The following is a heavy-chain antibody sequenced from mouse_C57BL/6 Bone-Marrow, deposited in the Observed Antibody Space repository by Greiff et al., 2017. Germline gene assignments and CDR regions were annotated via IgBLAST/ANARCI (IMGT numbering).Heavy chain of an antibody. Sequence: VQLKESGAELVRPGASVKLSCPASGFNIKDDYMHWVKQRPEQGLEWIGWIDPENGDTEYASKFQGKATITADTSSNTAYLQLSSLTSEDTAVYYCTHSIGGFDYWGQGTTLTVSS. CDR1: GFNIKDDY. V-gene: IGHV14-4*01. CDR3: THSIGGFDY. J-gene: IGHJ2*01. CDR2: IDPENGDT. D-gene: IGHD2-10*02.